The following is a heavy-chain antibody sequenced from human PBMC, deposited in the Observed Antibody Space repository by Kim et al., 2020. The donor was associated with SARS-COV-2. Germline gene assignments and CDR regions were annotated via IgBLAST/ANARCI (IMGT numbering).Heavy chain of an antibody. J-gene: IGHJ5*02. V-gene: IGHV1-46*01. CDR1: GYTFTSYY. CDR2: INPSGGST. D-gene: IGHD5-12*01. CDR3: AREGREMATINNWFDP. Sequence: ASVKVSCKASGYTFTSYYMHWVRQAPGQGLEWMGIINPSGGSTSYAQKFQGRVTMTRDTSTSTVYMELSSLRSEDTAVYYCAREGREMATINNWFDPWGQGTLVTVSS.